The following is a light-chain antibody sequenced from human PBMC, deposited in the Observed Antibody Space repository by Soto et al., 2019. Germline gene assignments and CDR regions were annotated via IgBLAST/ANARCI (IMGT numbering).Light chain of an antibody. Sequence: QSVLTQPPSVSAAPGQKVTNSCSGSSSNIGNNYVSWYQQLPGTAPKLLIYDSNKRPSGIPDRFSGSKSGTSATLGITGLQTGDEAGYYCGTWDNSLSAVVFGGGTKVTVL. V-gene: IGLV1-51*01. CDR1: SSNIGNNY. CDR2: DSN. CDR3: GTWDNSLSAVV. J-gene: IGLJ2*01.